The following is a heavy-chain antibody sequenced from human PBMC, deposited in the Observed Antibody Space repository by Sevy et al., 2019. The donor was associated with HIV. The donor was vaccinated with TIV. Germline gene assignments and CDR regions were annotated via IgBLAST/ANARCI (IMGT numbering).Heavy chain of an antibody. V-gene: IGHV4-59*01. Sequence: SETLSLTCTVSGFSISSYYWNWIRQSPGKGLEWIGYIYYSGSTNYNPSLKSRVTMSVDTSKNQVSLMLTSVTAADTAVYFCARYYYDSSGPGSWFDPWGQGTLVTVSS. CDR3: ARYYYDSSGPGSWFDP. J-gene: IGHJ5*02. D-gene: IGHD3-22*01. CDR2: IYYSGST. CDR1: GFSISSYY.